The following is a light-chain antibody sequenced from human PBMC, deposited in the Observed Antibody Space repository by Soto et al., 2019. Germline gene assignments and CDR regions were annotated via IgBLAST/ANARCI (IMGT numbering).Light chain of an antibody. Sequence: DIMMTQSPDSLAVSLGERATINCKSSQSVLYSSNNKNYLTWYQQKPGQPPKLLIYWASTRESGVPDRFSGSGSGIDFTLTISSLQAEDVAVYYCQQYYNTPYTVGQGTKLEIK. CDR3: QQYYNTPYT. V-gene: IGKV4-1*01. J-gene: IGKJ2*01. CDR2: WAS. CDR1: QSVLYSSNNKNY.